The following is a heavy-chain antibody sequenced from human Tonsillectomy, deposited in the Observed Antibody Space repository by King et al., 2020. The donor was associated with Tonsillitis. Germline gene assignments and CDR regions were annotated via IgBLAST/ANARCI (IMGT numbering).Heavy chain of an antibody. Sequence: VQLVESGGGLVQPGGSLRLSCAASGFTFSSYDMHWVRQATGKGLQWVSAIGTAGDTYYPGSVKGRFTISRENAKNSLYLQMNSLRAGDTAVYYCARGSGEYYDSSGYYRNDAFDIWGQGTMVTVSS. CDR1: GFTFSSYD. V-gene: IGHV3-13*01. J-gene: IGHJ3*02. CDR3: ARGSGEYYDSSGYYRNDAFDI. CDR2: IGTAGDT. D-gene: IGHD3-22*01.